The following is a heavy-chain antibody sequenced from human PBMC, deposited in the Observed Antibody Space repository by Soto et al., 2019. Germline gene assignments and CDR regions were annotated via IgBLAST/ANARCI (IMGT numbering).Heavy chain of an antibody. V-gene: IGHV4-39*01. J-gene: IGHJ4*02. CDR1: GGSISSSSYY. CDR3: ARIYYDSSGYYSWAGYFDY. CDR2: IYYSGST. D-gene: IGHD3-22*01. Sequence: SETLSLTCTVSGGSISSSSYYWGWIRQPPGKGLEWIGSIYYSGSTYYNPSLKSRVTISVDTSKNQFSLKLSSVTAADTAVYYCARIYYDSSGYYSWAGYFDYWGQGTLVTVSS.